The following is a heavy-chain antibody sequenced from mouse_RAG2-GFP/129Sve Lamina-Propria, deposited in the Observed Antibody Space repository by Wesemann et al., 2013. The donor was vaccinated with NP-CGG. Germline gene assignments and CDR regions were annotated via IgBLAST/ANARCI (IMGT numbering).Heavy chain of an antibody. CDR2: IDPSDSYT. CDR3: ARNEGNYGSSYDAMDY. J-gene: IGHJ2*01. Sequence: QVQLQQPGAELVRPGTSVKLSCKASGYTFTSYWMHWVKQRPGQGLEWIGVIDPSDSYTNYNQKFKGKATLTVDTSSSTAYMQLSSLTSEDSAVYYCARNEGNYGSSYDAMDYWGQGTTLTVSS. D-gene: IGHD1-1*01. CDR1: GYTFTSYW. V-gene: IGHV1-59*01.